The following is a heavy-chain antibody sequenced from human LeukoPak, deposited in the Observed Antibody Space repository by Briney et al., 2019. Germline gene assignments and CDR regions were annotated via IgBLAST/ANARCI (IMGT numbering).Heavy chain of an antibody. CDR3: ARESTIRFDY. CDR2: IWYDGSNK. Sequence: GGSLRLSCAASGFTFCSYGMRWVRQAPGKGLKWVAVIWYDGSNKYYADSVKGRFTISRDNSKNTLYLQMNSVRAEDTAVYYCARESTIRFDYWGQGTLVTVSS. V-gene: IGHV3-33*01. CDR1: GFTFCSYG. D-gene: IGHD4-17*01. J-gene: IGHJ4*02.